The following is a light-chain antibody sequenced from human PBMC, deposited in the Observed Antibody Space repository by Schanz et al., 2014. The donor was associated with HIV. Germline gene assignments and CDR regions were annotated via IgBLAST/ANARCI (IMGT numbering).Light chain of an antibody. V-gene: IGLV1-47*01. Sequence: QSVLTQPPSASGTPGQSVTISCSGSSSNIGTNYVYWYQQLPGTAPKLLMYRNNQRPSGVPDRISGSKSGTSASLAISGLQSDDEADYYCATWDITLNGPVFGGGTKLTVL. CDR2: RNN. J-gene: IGLJ2*01. CDR1: SSNIGTNY. CDR3: ATWDITLNGPV.